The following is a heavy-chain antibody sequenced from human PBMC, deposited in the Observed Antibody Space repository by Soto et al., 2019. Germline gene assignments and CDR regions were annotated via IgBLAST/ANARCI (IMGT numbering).Heavy chain of an antibody. Sequence: QVQLVQSGAEVKKPGSSVKVSCKASGGTFSSYAISWVRQAPGQGLEWMGGIIPIFGTANYAQKFQGRVTITADKSTSTAYMELSSLRSEDTAVYYCASSRITMVRGVRDGMDVWGQGTTVTVSS. CDR1: GGTFSSYA. J-gene: IGHJ6*02. CDR2: IIPIFGTA. V-gene: IGHV1-69*06. CDR3: ASSRITMVRGVRDGMDV. D-gene: IGHD3-10*01.